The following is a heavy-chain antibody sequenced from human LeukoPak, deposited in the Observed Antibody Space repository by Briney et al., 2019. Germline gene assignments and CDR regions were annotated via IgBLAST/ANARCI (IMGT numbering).Heavy chain of an antibody. J-gene: IGHJ5*02. CDR2: IYTSGST. CDR3: ARGGLIAAAGTMGWFDP. D-gene: IGHD6-13*01. CDR1: GGSISSYY. V-gene: IGHV4-4*07. Sequence: SETLSLTCTVSGGSISSYYWSWIRQPAGKGLEWIGRIYTSGSTNYNPSLKSRVTMSVDTSKNQFSLKLSSVTAADTAVYYCARGGLIAAAGTMGWFDPWGQGTLVTVSS.